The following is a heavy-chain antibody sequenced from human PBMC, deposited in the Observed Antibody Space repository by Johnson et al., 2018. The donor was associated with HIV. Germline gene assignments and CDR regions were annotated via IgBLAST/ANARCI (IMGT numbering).Heavy chain of an antibody. CDR1: GFTFSTYG. CDR3: AKQETSPAAGTFGAFDI. J-gene: IGHJ3*02. Sequence: VQLVESGGGVVQPGGSLRLSCAASGFTFSTYGMHWVRQAPGKGLEYVSAISSNGGSTYYANSVKGRFTISRDNSKNTLYLQMGSLRAEDMAVYYCAKQETSPAAGTFGAFDIWGQGTMVTVSS. D-gene: IGHD6-13*01. V-gene: IGHV3-64*01. CDR2: ISSNGGST.